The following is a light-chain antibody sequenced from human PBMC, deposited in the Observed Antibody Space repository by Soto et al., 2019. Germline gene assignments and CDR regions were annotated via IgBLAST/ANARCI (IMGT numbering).Light chain of an antibody. CDR1: SSDVGGYNY. V-gene: IGLV2-14*03. J-gene: IGLJ1*01. CDR2: DVS. CDR3: SSYTTSNTRQIV. Sequence: QCALTQPASVSGSPGQSITIPCTGTSSDVGGYNYVSWYQHHPGKAPKLIIYDVSNRPSGVSNRFSGSKSGNTASLTISGLQPEDEADYYCSSYTTSNTRQIVFGTGTKVTVL.